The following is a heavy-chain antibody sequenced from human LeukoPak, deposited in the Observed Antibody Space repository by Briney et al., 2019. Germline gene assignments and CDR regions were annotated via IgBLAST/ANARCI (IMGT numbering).Heavy chain of an antibody. V-gene: IGHV3-15*01. D-gene: IGHD5-12*01. Sequence: PGGSLRLSCAASGFTFGSYAMSWVRQAPGKGLEWVGRIKSKTDGGTTDYAAPVKGRFTISRDDSKNTLYLQMNSLKTEDTAVYYCTTDGSGYYEDYYGMDVWGQGTTVTVTS. CDR3: TTDGSGYYEDYYGMDV. CDR1: GFTFGSYA. J-gene: IGHJ6*02. CDR2: IKSKTDGGTT.